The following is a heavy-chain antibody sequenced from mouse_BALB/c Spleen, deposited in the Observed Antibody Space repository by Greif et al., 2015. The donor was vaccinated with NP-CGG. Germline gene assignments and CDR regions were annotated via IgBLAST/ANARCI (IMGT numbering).Heavy chain of an antibody. J-gene: IGHJ1*01. D-gene: IGHD1-1*01. Sequence: EVKLQESGPELVKPGASVKVSCKASGYAFTGSNMYWVKQSHGKSLEWIGYIDPYNGGTTYNQKFKGKATLTVDKSSSTAYMHLNSLTSEDSAVYYCARDKIVGYFDVWGAGTTVTVSS. V-gene: IGHV1S135*01. CDR3: ARDKIVGYFDV. CDR1: GYAFTGSN. CDR2: IDPYNGGT.